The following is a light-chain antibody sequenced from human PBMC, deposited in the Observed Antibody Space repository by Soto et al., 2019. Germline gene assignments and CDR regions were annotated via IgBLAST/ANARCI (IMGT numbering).Light chain of an antibody. CDR1: QRVYSSY. CDR3: QQYGSSRV. Sequence: IMFTQSPSTLSLSPGEKVTLSFRASQRVYSSYLAWYQQKPGQAPRLLIYGASSRATGIPDRFSGSGSGTDFTLTISRLEPEDFAVYYCQQYGSSRVFGQGTKVDIK. CDR2: GAS. J-gene: IGKJ1*01. V-gene: IGKV3-20*01.